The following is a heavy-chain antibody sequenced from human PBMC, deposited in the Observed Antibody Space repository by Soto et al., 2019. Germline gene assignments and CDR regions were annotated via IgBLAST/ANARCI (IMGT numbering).Heavy chain of an antibody. CDR2: ISAYNGNT. Sequence: QVQLVQSGAEVKKPGASVKVSCKASGYTFTNYAFSWVRQAPGQGLEWMGWISAYNGNTNYPQKLQGRVTMTTDTSTSTAYRELRSLRSDDTAVYYCAKDLAGAGPCDYWGQGTLVTVSS. V-gene: IGHV1-18*01. CDR1: GYTFTNYA. J-gene: IGHJ4*02. CDR3: AKDLAGAGPCDY. D-gene: IGHD6-13*01.